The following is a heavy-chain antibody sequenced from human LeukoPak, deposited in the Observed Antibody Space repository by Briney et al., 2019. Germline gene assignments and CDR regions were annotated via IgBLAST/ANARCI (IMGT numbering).Heavy chain of an antibody. CDR2: IYWDDDK. Sequence: SGPTLVKPTQTLTLTCTLSGFSLNTSGVGVAWIRQPPGKALEWLALIYWDDDKRYSPSLKSRLTITKDTSKNQVVLTMTNMDPVDTATYYCAHSRRTTPDQYYFDYWGQGTLVTVSS. CDR3: AHSRRTTPDQYYFDY. V-gene: IGHV2-5*02. D-gene: IGHD1-1*01. CDR1: GFSLNTSGVG. J-gene: IGHJ4*02.